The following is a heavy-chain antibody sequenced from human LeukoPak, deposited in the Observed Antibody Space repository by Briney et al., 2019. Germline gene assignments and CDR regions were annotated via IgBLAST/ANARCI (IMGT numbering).Heavy chain of an antibody. CDR2: IYYSGST. J-gene: IGHJ6*02. D-gene: IGHD6-19*01. Sequence: PSETLSLTCTVSGGSISSYYWSWIRQPPGKGLEWIGYIYYSGSTNYNPSLKSRVTMSVDTSKNQFSLKLSSVTAADTAVYYCARGHSSGWRYYYYGMDVWGQGTTVTVSS. CDR3: ARGHSSGWRYYYYGMDV. CDR1: GGSISSYY. V-gene: IGHV4-59*01.